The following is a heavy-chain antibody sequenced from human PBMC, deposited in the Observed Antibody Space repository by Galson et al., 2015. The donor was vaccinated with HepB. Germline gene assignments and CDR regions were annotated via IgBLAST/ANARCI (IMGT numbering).Heavy chain of an antibody. V-gene: IGHV3-21*01. J-gene: IGHJ5*02. CDR1: GFTFSSYS. CDR2: ISSSSSYI. D-gene: IGHD6-19*01. Sequence: SLRLSCAASGFTFSSYSMNWVRQAPGKGLEWVSSISSSSSYIYYADSVKGRFTISRDNAKNSLYLQMNSLRAEDTAVYYCTRDRYRIAVAEGWFDPWGQGTLVTVSS. CDR3: TRDRYRIAVAEGWFDP.